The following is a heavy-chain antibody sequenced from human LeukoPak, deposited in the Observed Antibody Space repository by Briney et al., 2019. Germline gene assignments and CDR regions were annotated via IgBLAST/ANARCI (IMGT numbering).Heavy chain of an antibody. CDR3: AREWQGGIAAAGTRIEGDY. CDR2: ISGSGGST. V-gene: IGHV3-23*01. D-gene: IGHD6-13*01. CDR1: GFTFSSYA. J-gene: IGHJ4*02. Sequence: GGSLRLSCAASGFTFSSYAMSWVRQAPGKGLEWVSAISGSGGSTYYADSVKGRFTISRDNAENSLFLQMNSLRVEDTAVYYCAREWQGGIAAAGTRIEGDYWGQGTLVAVSS.